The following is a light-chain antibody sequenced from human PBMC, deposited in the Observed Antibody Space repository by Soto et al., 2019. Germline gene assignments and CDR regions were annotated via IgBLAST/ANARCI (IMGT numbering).Light chain of an antibody. V-gene: IGKV1-39*01. CDR2: AAS. CDR3: QQNHSLPIT. Sequence: DIQMTQSPSSLSASVGDRVTITCRASQSINTYLNWYHQKPGKAPDLLIYAASSLQSEVPSRFSGSGSGTDFTLTITGLQPEYFATYYCQQNHSLPITFGQGTRLEIK. J-gene: IGKJ5*01. CDR1: QSINTY.